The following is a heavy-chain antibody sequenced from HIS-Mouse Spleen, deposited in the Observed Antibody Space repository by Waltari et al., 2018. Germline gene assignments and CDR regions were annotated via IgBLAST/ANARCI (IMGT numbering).Heavy chain of an antibody. J-gene: IGHJ5*02. CDR2: VKPTSGGT. Sequence: QVQLVQSGAEVKKPGASVKVSCKASGYTFTGYYMHWVRQAPGQGLEWRGGVKPTSGGTNDAQKFQGRVTMTRDTSISTAYMELSRLRSDDTAVYYCARGSGRWELLLPNWFDPWGQGTLVTVSS. CDR1: GYTFTGYY. D-gene: IGHD1-26*01. V-gene: IGHV1-2*02. CDR3: ARGSGRWELLLPNWFDP.